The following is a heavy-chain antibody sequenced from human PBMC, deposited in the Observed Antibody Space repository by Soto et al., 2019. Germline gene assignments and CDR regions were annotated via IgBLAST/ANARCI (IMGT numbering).Heavy chain of an antibody. J-gene: IGHJ4*02. CDR1: GYTFNRYG. V-gene: IGHV1-18*01. CDR3: AREWYYGSGSADY. Sequence: QVPLVQYGAEVKKPGASVKVSCKASGYTFNRYGISWVRQAPGQGLEWMGWISAYNGNTNYAQKLQGRVTMTTDTSTSTGYMEMRSLRSDDTAVYYCAREWYYGSGSADYWGQGTLVPVSS. CDR2: ISAYNGNT. D-gene: IGHD3-10*01.